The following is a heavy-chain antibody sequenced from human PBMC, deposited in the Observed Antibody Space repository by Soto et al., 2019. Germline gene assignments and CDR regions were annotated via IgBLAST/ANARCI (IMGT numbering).Heavy chain of an antibody. V-gene: IGHV1-18*01. Sequence: GASVKVSCKASGYTFTSYGISWVRQAPGQGLEWMGWISAYNGNTNYAQKLQGRVTMTTDTSTSTAYMELRSLRSDDTAVYYCGRDWGRYDNFWGSYRLDAFDIWGKGTMVTVSS. D-gene: IGHD3-16*02. CDR1: GYTFTSYG. CDR3: GRDWGRYDNFWGSYRLDAFDI. CDR2: ISAYNGNT. J-gene: IGHJ3*02.